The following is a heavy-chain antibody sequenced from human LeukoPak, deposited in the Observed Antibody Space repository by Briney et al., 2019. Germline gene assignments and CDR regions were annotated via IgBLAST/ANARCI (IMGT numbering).Heavy chain of an antibody. Sequence: GESLKISCKGSGYSFTTYWIGWVRLMPGEGLEWMGIIYPGDSDARVSPSFQGQVTISADKSISTAYLQWSSLKASDTAMYYCTRHKDNWFDPWGQGTLVTVSS. J-gene: IGHJ5*02. V-gene: IGHV5-51*01. CDR2: IYPGDSDA. CDR3: TRHKDNWFDP. CDR1: GYSFTTYW.